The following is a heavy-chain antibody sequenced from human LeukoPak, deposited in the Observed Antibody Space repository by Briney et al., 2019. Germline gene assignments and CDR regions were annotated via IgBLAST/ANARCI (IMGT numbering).Heavy chain of an antibody. V-gene: IGHV1-2*02. J-gene: IGHJ4*02. CDR2: INPNSGGT. CDR3: ARATWDCSSTSCYTPDY. D-gene: IGHD2-2*02. CDR1: GYTFTGYY. Sequence: GASVKVSCKASGYTFTGYYMHWVRQAPGQGLEWMGWINPNSGGTNYAQKFQGRVAMTRDTSISTAYMELSRLRSDDTAVYYCARATWDCSSTSCYTPDYWGQGTLVTVSS.